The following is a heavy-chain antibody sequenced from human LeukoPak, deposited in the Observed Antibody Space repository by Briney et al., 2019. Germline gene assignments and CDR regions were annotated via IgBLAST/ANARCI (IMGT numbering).Heavy chain of an antibody. CDR3: AKDALVVVSRYYFDY. D-gene: IGHD2-15*01. J-gene: IGHJ4*02. CDR2: ISGSGGST. V-gene: IGHV3-23*01. Sequence: GGSLRLSCAASGFTFSSYGMSWVRQAPGKGLEWVSAISGSGGSTYYADSVKGRFTISRDNSKNSLYLQMNSLRAEDTALYYCAKDALVVVSRYYFDYWGQGTLVTVSS. CDR1: GFTFSSYG.